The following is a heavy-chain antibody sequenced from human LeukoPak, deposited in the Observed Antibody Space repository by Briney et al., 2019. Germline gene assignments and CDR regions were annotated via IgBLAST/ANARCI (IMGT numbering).Heavy chain of an antibody. D-gene: IGHD3-3*01. CDR1: GFTFSNYW. Sequence: PGGSLRLSCAASGFTFSNYWMNWVRQAPGKGLEWVANIKQDGSEKYYVDSVKGRFTISRDNAKDSLYLQMKSLRAEDTAVYYCAGARSGSIFGVAGHYFHYWGQGTLVTVSS. CDR2: IKQDGSEK. CDR3: AGARSGSIFGVAGHYFHY. V-gene: IGHV3-7*01. J-gene: IGHJ4*02.